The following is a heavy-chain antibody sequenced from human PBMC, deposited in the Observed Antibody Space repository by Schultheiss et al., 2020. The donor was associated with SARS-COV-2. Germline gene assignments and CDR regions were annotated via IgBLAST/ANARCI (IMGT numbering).Heavy chain of an antibody. Sequence: KISCKASGYTFTNYDINWVRKATGQGLEWMGRIIPILGIANYAQKFQGRVTITADKSTSTAYMELSSLRSEDTAVYYCAREYCSGGSCYSRYYYGMDVWGQGTTVTVSS. J-gene: IGHJ6*02. D-gene: IGHD2-15*01. V-gene: IGHV1-69*04. CDR2: IIPILGIA. CDR1: GYTFTNYD. CDR3: AREYCSGGSCYSRYYYGMDV.